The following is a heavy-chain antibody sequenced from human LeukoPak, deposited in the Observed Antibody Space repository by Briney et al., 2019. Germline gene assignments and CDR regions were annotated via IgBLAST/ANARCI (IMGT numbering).Heavy chain of an antibody. V-gene: IGHV4-59*01. J-gene: IGHJ4*02. D-gene: IGHD1-26*01. CDR2: IYYSGST. CDR1: GGSISSYY. Sequence: SETLSLTCTVSGGSISSYYWSWIRQPPGKGLEWIGYIYYSGSTNYNPSLKSRVTISVDTSKNQFSLKLSSVTAADTAVYYCAREHYLYSGSYYFGYWGQGTLVTISS. CDR3: AREHYLYSGSYYFGY.